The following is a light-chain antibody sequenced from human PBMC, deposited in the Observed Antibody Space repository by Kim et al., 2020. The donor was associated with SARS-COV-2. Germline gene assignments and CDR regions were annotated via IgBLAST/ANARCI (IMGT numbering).Light chain of an antibody. Sequence: EIVLTQSPATLSLSPGERATLSCRASQSVSSYLAWYQQKPGQAPRLLIYDASDRATGIPARFSGSGSGTDFTLTISTLEPEDFAVYYCQHRSDWPLTFGGGTKVEI. CDR3: QHRSDWPLT. CDR2: DAS. J-gene: IGKJ4*01. V-gene: IGKV3-11*01. CDR1: QSVSSY.